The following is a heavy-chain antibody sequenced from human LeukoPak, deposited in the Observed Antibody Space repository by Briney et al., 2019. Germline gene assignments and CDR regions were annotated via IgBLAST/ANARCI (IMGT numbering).Heavy chain of an antibody. J-gene: IGHJ6*02. CDR2: ITWDGDGT. CDR1: GFSFEDYA. V-gene: IGHV3-43D*04. Sequence: GGSLRLSCAASGFSFEDYAMHWVRQAPGKGLEWVSLITWDGDGTYYAESVKGRFTISRDNSKNTLYLQMNSLRAEDTAVYYCAKIGATGTTVRYFDWLPDNYYYYYGMDVWGQGTTVTVSS. D-gene: IGHD3-9*01. CDR3: AKIGATGTTVRYFDWLPDNYYYYYGMDV.